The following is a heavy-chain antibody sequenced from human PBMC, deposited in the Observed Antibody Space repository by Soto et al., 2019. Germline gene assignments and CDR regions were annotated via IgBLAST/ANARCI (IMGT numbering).Heavy chain of an antibody. CDR2: ISGSGDIT. V-gene: IGHV3-23*01. J-gene: IGHJ4*02. Sequence: EVQLLESGGGLLQPGGSLRLSCAASGFTFSNYAISWVRQAPGKGLEWVSSISGSGDITDYADSVKGRFTGSRDNSKNTLYLQMNTLRAEDTAVYYCAKGFSRDSSGYFEYWGQGALVTVSS. CDR3: AKGFSRDSSGYFEY. D-gene: IGHD3-22*01. CDR1: GFTFSNYA.